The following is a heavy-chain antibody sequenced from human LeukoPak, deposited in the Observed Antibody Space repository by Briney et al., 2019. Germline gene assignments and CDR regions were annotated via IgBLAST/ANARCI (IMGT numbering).Heavy chain of an antibody. Sequence: ASVKVSCKSSGHTFTEYYVHWVRQAPGLGLEWLVWIHPGTGNPNYAQKFQGRVTISRDTSINTAYMELIRLKSDDTAVYYCASYASGYNWLKVWGQGTLVTVSS. J-gene: IGHJ4*02. CDR3: ASYASGYNWLKV. CDR2: IHPGTGNP. D-gene: IGHD1-1*01. V-gene: IGHV1-2*02. CDR1: GHTFTEYY.